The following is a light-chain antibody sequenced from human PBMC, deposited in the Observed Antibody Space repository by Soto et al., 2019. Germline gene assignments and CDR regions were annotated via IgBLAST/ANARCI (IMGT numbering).Light chain of an antibody. CDR2: GAS. CDR1: QSVSSSY. CDR3: QQYGSSPS. Sequence: EKVMTQSPATLSVSPGERATLSCRASQSVSSSYLAWYQQKPGQAPRLLIYGASSRATGIPDRFSGSGSGTDFTLTISRLEPEDFAAYYCQQYGSSPSFGQGTKVDIK. J-gene: IGKJ1*01. V-gene: IGKV3-20*01.